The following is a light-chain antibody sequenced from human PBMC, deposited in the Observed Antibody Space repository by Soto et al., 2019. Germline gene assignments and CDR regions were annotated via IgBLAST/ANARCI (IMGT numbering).Light chain of an antibody. CDR2: ADN. CDR1: SSNIGSNS. V-gene: IGLV1-44*01. Sequence: QSVLTQPPSASGPPGQRVSLSCSGSSSNIGSNSVQWHQQLPGTAPNLLIYADNQRPSGVPDRFSGSKSGTSASLAITGLQSGDEADYYCAAWDDSLNGFVFGTGTKVTVL. CDR3: AAWDDSLNGFV. J-gene: IGLJ1*01.